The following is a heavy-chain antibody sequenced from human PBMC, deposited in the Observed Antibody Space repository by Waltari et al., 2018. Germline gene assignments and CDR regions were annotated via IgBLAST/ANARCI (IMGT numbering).Heavy chain of an antibody. J-gene: IGHJ6*03. CDR3: ARGRYSPWAYYYYYMDV. CDR1: GGSISSGSYY. V-gene: IGHV4-61*02. CDR2: IYTSGST. D-gene: IGHD5-18*01. Sequence: QVQLQESGPGLVKPSQTLSLTCTVSGGSISSGSYYWSWIRQPAGKGLEWIGRIYTSGSTNYNPSLKSRVTMSVDTSKNQFSLKLSSVTAADTAVYYCARGRYSPWAYYYYYMDVWGKGTTVTVSS.